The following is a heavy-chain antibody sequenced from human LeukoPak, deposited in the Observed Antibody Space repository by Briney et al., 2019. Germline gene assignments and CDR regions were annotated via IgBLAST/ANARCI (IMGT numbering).Heavy chain of an antibody. V-gene: IGHV4-34*01. J-gene: IGHJ4*02. CDR2: INHSGST. CDR1: GGSFSGYY. CDR3: ARQREGRVVVRLYYFDY. Sequence: MPSETLSLTCAVFGGSFSGYYWSWIRQPPGKGLEWIGEINHSGSTNYNPSLKSRVTISVDTSKNQFSLKLSSVTAADTAVYYCARQREGRVVVRLYYFDYWGQGTLVTVSS. D-gene: IGHD3-22*01.